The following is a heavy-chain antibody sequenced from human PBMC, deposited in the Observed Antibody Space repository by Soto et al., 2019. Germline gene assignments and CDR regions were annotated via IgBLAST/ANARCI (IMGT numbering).Heavy chain of an antibody. CDR1: GFTFSSYG. CDR2: ISYDGSNK. Sequence: QVQLVESGGGVVQPGRSLRLSCAASGFTFSSYGMHWVRQAPGKGLEWVAVISYDGSNKYYADSVKGRFTISRDNSKNTLYLQMNSLRAEDTAVYYCANGIGGYWGQGTLVTVSS. J-gene: IGHJ4*02. D-gene: IGHD1-26*01. V-gene: IGHV3-30*18. CDR3: ANGIGGY.